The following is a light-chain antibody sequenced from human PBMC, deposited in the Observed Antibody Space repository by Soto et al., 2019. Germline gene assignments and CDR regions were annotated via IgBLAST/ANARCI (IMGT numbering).Light chain of an antibody. V-gene: IGLV2-11*01. CDR2: DVN. J-gene: IGLJ1*01. CDR3: CSYAGSNTLYV. CDR1: YSDIGDYDY. Sequence: QSALTQPRSVSGSPGQSVSISCTGSYSDIGDYDYVSWYQQVPGEAPKLIISDVNKRPSGVPARFSGSKSGNTASLTISGLQAEDGAEYYCCSYAGSNTLYVFGTGTQLTVL.